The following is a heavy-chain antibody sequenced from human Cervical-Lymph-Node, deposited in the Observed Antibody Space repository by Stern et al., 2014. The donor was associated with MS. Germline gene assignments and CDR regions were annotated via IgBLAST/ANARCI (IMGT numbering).Heavy chain of an antibody. Sequence: EVQLVESGAEVKKPGESLKISCKASGYMFASHWIGWVRHMPGNGLEWMGIIDPGDSNTIYSPSSQGQVTISVNKSTGTAYLQWSSLKASDTAMYYCARVNGGNSDWFDPWGQGTLVTVSS. D-gene: IGHD4-23*01. V-gene: IGHV5-51*01. CDR1: GYMFASHW. CDR2: IDPGDSNT. CDR3: ARVNGGNSDWFDP. J-gene: IGHJ5*02.